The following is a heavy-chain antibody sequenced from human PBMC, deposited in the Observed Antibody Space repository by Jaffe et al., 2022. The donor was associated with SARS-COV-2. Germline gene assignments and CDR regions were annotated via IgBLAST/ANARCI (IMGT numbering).Heavy chain of an antibody. V-gene: IGHV3-30-3*01. CDR3: ARCCGGDSHGDAFDI. J-gene: IGHJ3*02. D-gene: IGHD2-21*02. CDR2: ISYDGSNK. CDR1: GFTFSSYA. Sequence: QVQLVESGGGVVQPGRSLRLSCAASGFTFSSYAMHWVRQAPGKGLEWVAVISYDGSNKYYADSVKGRFTISRDNSKNTLYLQMNSLRAEDTAVYYCARCCGGDSHGDAFDIWGQGTMVTVSS.